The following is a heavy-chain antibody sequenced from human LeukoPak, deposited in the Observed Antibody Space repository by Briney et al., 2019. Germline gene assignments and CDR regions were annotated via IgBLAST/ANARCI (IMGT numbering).Heavy chain of an antibody. V-gene: IGHV3-15*01. D-gene: IGHD3-3*01. Sequence: PGGSLRLSCAASGFTFNIAWMSWVRQVPGKGLEWIGQIKSKTDGGTTDYAAPVKDRFIISRDDSKNTLSLQMNSLKTEDTAVYYCTTLVSFDFWSAFISPAYYRYMDVWGRGTTVTVSS. CDR1: GFTFNIAW. CDR2: IKSKTDGGTT. CDR3: TTLVSFDFWSAFISPAYYRYMDV. J-gene: IGHJ6*03.